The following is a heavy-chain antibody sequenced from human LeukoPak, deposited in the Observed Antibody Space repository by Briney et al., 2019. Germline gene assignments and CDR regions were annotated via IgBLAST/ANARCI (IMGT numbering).Heavy chain of an antibody. Sequence: GASVKVSYKPSGYSVTSYGISWVRQAPGQGLEWMGWISTYNGNTNYAQKLPGRVTTTTDTSTSTAYIELRSLRSDAPAVYYCARFRTLVGRIWSFDLWGRGTLVTVSS. CDR2: ISTYNGNT. D-gene: IGHD1-14*01. CDR3: ARFRTLVGRIWSFDL. J-gene: IGHJ2*01. V-gene: IGHV1-18*01. CDR1: GYSVTSYG.